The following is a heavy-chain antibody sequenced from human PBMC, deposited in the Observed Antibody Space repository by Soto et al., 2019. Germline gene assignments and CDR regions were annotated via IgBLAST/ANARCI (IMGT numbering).Heavy chain of an antibody. D-gene: IGHD1-26*01. CDR1: GFTFDSYA. V-gene: IGHV3-23*01. J-gene: IGHJ5*02. CDR2: ISGSGVKT. Sequence: GGSLRLSCAASGFTFDSYAMTWVRQAPGKGLEWVSTISGSGVKTDYADSVKGRFTVSRDNSKTTVYLQMNSLRAEDTAVYYCARDMHAGFTHYFDPWGQGTLVTVSS. CDR3: ARDMHAGFTHYFDP.